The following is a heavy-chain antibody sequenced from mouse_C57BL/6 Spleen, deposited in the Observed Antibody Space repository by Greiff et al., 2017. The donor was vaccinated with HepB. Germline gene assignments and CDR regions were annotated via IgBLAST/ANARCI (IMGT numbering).Heavy chain of an antibody. CDR2: IWSDGST. CDR3: ARHGHSIVTTDAWFAY. J-gene: IGHJ3*01. V-gene: IGHV2-6-1*01. D-gene: IGHD2-5*01. Sequence: QVQLKQSGPGLVAPSQSLSITCTVSGFSLTSYGVHWVRQPPGKGLEWLVVIWSDGSTTYNSALKSRLSISKDNSKSQVFLKMNSLQTDDTAMYYCARHGHSIVTTDAWFAYWGQGTLVTVSA. CDR1: GFSLTSYG.